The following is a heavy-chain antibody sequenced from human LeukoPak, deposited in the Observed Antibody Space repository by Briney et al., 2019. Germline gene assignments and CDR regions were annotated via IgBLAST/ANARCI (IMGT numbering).Heavy chain of an antibody. CDR3: AHRVRLEWIGADAFDF. D-gene: IGHD3-3*01. CDR2: IYWDDDV. J-gene: IGHJ3*01. CDR1: GFCLTTSGVG. V-gene: IGHV2-5*02. Sequence: ESGPTLVKPTQTRTLTCSCSGFCLTTSGVGVGWIRQPPGKALEWLTLIYWDDDVRSSPSLKNRLTITKDTSKNQVVLTMTNMDPGDTGTYYCAHRVRLEWIGADAFDFWGQGTMVTVSS.